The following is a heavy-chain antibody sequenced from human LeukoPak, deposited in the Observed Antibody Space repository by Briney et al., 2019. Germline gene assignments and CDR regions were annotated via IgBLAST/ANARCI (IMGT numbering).Heavy chain of an antibody. J-gene: IGHJ4*02. V-gene: IGHV3-30*10. CDR1: GFSFSTYA. CDR2: VSHDTRTK. CDR3: ARATVGTENFDY. D-gene: IGHD5-12*01. Sequence: PGGSLRLSCAASGFSFSTYAMHWVRQAPGKGLEWVAVVSHDTRTKYYTDSLKGRFTISRDNSKNTLYLQMNGLRTDDTAVYYCARATVGTENFDYWGQGTLVTVSS.